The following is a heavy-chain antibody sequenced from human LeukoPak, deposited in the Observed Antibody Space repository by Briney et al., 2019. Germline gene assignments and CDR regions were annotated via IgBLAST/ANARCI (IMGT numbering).Heavy chain of an antibody. CDR3: ARAGVVSYSGYDFDYYYYMDV. CDR2: IIPIFGTA. CDR1: GGTFSSYA. J-gene: IGHJ6*03. Sequence: SVKVSCKASGGTFSSYAISWVRQAPGQGLEWMGRIIPIFGTANYAQKFQGRVTITTDESTSIAYMELSSLRSEDTAVYYCARAGVVSYSGYDFDYYYYMDVWGKGTTVTVSS. V-gene: IGHV1-69*05. D-gene: IGHD5-12*01.